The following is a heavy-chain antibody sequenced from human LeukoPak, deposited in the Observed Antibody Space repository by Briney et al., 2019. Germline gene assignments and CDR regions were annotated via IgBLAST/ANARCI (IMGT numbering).Heavy chain of an antibody. J-gene: IGHJ3*02. CDR1: GYSFTSNY. CDR3: ARGYGDYEDAFDI. V-gene: IGHV1-46*01. CDR2: INPTGTST. Sequence: GASVKVSCKASGYSFTSNYMHWVRQAPGQGLEWVGLINPTGTSTTYAQKFQGRVTMTRDMSTTTAYMELSRLRSDDTAVYYCARGYGDYEDAFDIWGQGTMVTVSS. D-gene: IGHD4-17*01.